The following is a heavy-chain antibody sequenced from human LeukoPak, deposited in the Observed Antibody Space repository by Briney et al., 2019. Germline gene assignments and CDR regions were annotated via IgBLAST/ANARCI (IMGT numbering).Heavy chain of an antibody. CDR3: ARRVGATYFDY. V-gene: IGHV4-61*02. D-gene: IGHD1-26*01. Sequence: SETLSLTCTVSGGSISSGSYYWRWIRQPAGKGLEWIGRIYTSGSTNYNPSLKSRVTISVDTSKNQFSLKLSSVTAADTAVYYCARRVGATYFDYWGQGTLVTVSS. CDR2: IYTSGST. CDR1: GGSISSGSYY. J-gene: IGHJ4*02.